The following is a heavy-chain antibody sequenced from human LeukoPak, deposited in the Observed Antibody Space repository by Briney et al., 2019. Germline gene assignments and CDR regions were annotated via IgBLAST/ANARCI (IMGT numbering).Heavy chain of an antibody. D-gene: IGHD3-10*01. CDR1: GYSFISYW. Sequence: GESLKISCKGSGYSFISYWIGWVRQMPGKGLEWMGIIYPGDSDTRYGPSFQGQVIISADKSISTAYLQWSSLKASDTAMYYCARAPARYGSGSYTHYFDYWGQGTLVTVSS. J-gene: IGHJ4*02. V-gene: IGHV5-51*01. CDR2: IYPGDSDT. CDR3: ARAPARYGSGSYTHYFDY.